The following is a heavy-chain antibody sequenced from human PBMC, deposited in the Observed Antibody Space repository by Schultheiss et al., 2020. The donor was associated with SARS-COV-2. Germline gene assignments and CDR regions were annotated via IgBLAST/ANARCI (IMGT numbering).Heavy chain of an antibody. CDR3: ARDPGKWELLVFGMDV. CDR1: GFTFSDYY. V-gene: IGHV3-69-1*01. J-gene: IGHJ6*02. D-gene: IGHD1-26*01. CDR2: ISSSSTI. Sequence: GGSLRLSCAAYGFTFSDYYMNWVRQAPGKGLEWVSSISSSSTIYYADSVKGRFTISRDNAKNSLYLQMNSLRAEDTAVYYCARDPGKWELLVFGMDVWGQGTTVTVSS.